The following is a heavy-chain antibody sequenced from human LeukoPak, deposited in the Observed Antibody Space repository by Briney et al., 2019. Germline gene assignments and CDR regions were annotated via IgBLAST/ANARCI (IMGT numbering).Heavy chain of an antibody. CDR2: INSDGSST. J-gene: IGHJ4*02. D-gene: IGHD5-18*01. V-gene: IGHV3-74*01. CDR1: GFTYSKCW. Sequence: GGSLRLSRAASGFTYSKCWMHWVRQAPGKGLVWVSRINSDGSSTAYADSVKGRFTISRDNAKNTLYLQMNSLRAEDTAVYYCTSDTVDTAVGIDYWGQGTLVTVSS. CDR3: TSDTVDTAVGIDY.